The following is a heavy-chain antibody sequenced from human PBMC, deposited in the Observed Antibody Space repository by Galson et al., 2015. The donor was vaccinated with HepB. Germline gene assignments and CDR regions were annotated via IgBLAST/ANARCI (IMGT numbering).Heavy chain of an antibody. J-gene: IGHJ4*02. CDR1: GFTFNDHA. CDR3: AKGNFPTTLMTPPDY. Sequence: SLRLSCAASGFTFNDHAMHWVRQAPGKGLEWVSGISSDSGTIGYADSVRGRFTISRDNAKNSLYLQMNSLRAEDTALYYCAKGNFPTTLMTPPDYWGQGTLVTVSS. V-gene: IGHV3-9*01. D-gene: IGHD4-17*01. CDR2: ISSDSGTI.